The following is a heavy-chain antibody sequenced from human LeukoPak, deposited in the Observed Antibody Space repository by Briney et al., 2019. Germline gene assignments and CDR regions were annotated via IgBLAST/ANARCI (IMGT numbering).Heavy chain of an antibody. D-gene: IGHD6-13*01. V-gene: IGHV1-3*01. CDR3: ARDRFLAAAGSLGWFDP. CDR2: INAGNGNT. CDR1: GYTFTSYA. J-gene: IGHJ5*02. Sequence: GASVKVSCTASGYTFTSYAMHWVRQAPGQRLEWMGWINAGNGNTKYSQKFQGRVTITRDTSASTAYMELSSLRSEDTAVYYCARDRFLAAAGSLGWFDPWGQGTLVTVSS.